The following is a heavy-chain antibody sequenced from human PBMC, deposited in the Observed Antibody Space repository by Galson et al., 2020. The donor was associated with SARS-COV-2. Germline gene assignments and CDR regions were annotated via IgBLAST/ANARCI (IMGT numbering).Heavy chain of an antibody. V-gene: IGHV3-23*01. CDR3: AKVRTGFFGYCMDV. CDR2: TGGSCESA. Sequence: GGSLRLSCAASGFTFSNYAMYWVRQSPGKGLEWVSGTGGSCESAYYADSVKGRFSISRDNSKDTLYLQMHSLRAEDTALYYCAKVRTGFFGYCMDVWGQGTTVTVSS. D-gene: IGHD3-3*01. CDR1: GFTFSNYA. J-gene: IGHJ6*02.